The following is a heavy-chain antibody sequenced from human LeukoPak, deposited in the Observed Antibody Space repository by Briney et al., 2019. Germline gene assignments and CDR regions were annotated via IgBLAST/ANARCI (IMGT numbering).Heavy chain of an antibody. CDR3: AKAPQNLLWFGESLDY. D-gene: IGHD3-10*01. CDR2: ISYDGSNK. Sequence: GGSLRLSCAASGFTFSSYAMSWVRQAPGKGLEWVAVISYDGSNKYYADSVKGRFTISRDNSKNTLYLQMSSLRAEDTAVYYCAKAPQNLLWFGESLDYWGQGTLVTVSS. V-gene: IGHV3-30*18. CDR1: GFTFSSYA. J-gene: IGHJ4*02.